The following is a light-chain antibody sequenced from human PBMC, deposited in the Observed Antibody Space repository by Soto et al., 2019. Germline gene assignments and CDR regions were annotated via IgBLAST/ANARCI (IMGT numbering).Light chain of an antibody. CDR2: GAS. J-gene: IGKJ2*01. CDR3: QQFNNWLMYT. Sequence: EIVMTQSPATLSVSPGERVTLSGRASQNISANLAWFQQKPGQAPRLVIYGASTRATGIPARFSGSGSGTEFTLTISSLQSEDFAVYYCQQFNNWLMYTFGQGTKLEIK. CDR1: QNISAN. V-gene: IGKV3-15*01.